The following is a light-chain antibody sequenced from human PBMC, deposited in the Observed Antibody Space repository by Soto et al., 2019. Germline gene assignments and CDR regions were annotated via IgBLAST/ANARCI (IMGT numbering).Light chain of an antibody. CDR1: SSDVGAYKY. Sequence: QSALTQPPSASGSPGQSVTISCTGTSSDVGAYKYVSWYQQSPGKAHKLMIYEDTKRPSGVPDRFSGSTSGNTASLTVSGLQAEDEADYYGTSYVGNDIWVFGGGTKVTVL. V-gene: IGLV2-8*01. CDR3: TSYVGNDIWV. CDR2: EDT. J-gene: IGLJ3*02.